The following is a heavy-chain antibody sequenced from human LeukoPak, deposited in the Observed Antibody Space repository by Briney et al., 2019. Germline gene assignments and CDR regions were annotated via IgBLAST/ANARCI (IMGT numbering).Heavy chain of an antibody. CDR2: ISDGGST. CDR3: ARGVFN. CDR1: GFTFSNYD. D-gene: IGHD3-10*01. J-gene: IGHJ4*02. V-gene: IGHV3-53*01. Sequence: GGSLRLSCAASGFTFSNYDMNWVRQAPGKGLDWVSVISDGGSTYYADSVRGRFTISRDNSKNTLFLQMNSLRVEDTAVYYCARGVFNWGQGTLVTVSP.